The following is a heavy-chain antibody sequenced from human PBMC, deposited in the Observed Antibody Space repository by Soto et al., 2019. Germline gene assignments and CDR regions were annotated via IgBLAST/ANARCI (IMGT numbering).Heavy chain of an antibody. CDR2: IYYSGST. CDR1: GGSTSSYY. V-gene: IGHV4-59*01. J-gene: IGHJ5*02. Sequence: SETLSLTCTVSGGSTSSYYWSWIRQPPGKGLEWIGYIYYSGSTNYNPSLKSRVTISVDTSKNQFSLKLSSVTAADTAVYYCAREFYGFEVSWFDPWGQGTLVTVSS. D-gene: IGHD3-3*01. CDR3: AREFYGFEVSWFDP.